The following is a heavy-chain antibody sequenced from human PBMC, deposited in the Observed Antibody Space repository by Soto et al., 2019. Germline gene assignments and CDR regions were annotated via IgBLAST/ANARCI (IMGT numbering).Heavy chain of an antibody. CDR3: ARDLGGSAVGWFDP. CDR1: GGSISSGDYY. J-gene: IGHJ5*02. Sequence: SETLSLTCTVSGGSISSGDYYWSWIRQPPGKGLEWIGYIYYSGSTYYNPSLKSRVTISVDTSKNQFSLKLSSVTAADTAVYYCARDLGGSAVGWFDPWGQGXLVTVYS. V-gene: IGHV4-30-4*01. D-gene: IGHD3-10*01. CDR2: IYYSGST.